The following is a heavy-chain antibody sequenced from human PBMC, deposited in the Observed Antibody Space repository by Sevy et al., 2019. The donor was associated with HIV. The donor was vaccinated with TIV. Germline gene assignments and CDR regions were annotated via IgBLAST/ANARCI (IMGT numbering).Heavy chain of an antibody. CDR2: INQGGSQE. J-gene: IGHJ1*01. CDR3: ATILPAGVPAEYFQH. D-gene: IGHD2-2*01. V-gene: IGHV3-7*01. CDR1: GLTFSSYW. Sequence: GESLRLSCAGSGLTFSSYWMTWVRQAPGKGLEWVANINQGGSQEYYVNSVRGRFTISRDNAKNSLYLQINSLRAEDTAVYYCATILPAGVPAEYFQHWGQGTLVTVSS.